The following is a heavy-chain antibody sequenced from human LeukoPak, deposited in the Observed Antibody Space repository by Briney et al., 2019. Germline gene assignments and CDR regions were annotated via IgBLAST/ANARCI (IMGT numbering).Heavy chain of an antibody. CDR2: ITASSTAI. CDR3: ARDPYSGTYGDTYYYYMDV. CDR1: GFTFNTYT. Sequence: GGSLRLSCAASGFTFNTYTMNWVRQAPGKGLEWVSSITASSTAIYSADSVKGRFTISRDNAKNFLYLQMNSLRAEDTAVYYCARDPYSGTYGDTYYYYMDVWGKGTTVTISS. V-gene: IGHV3-21*01. J-gene: IGHJ6*03. D-gene: IGHD1-26*01.